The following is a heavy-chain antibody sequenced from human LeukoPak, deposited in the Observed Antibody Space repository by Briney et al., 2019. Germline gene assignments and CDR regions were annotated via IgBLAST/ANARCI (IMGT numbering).Heavy chain of an antibody. CDR1: GDSISSSSYS. V-gene: IGHV4-39*01. Sequence: SETLSLTCTVSGDSISSSSYSWGWIRQPPGKGLESIGSISYSGSTYYNPSLESRVTISIDTSKNQFSLKLSSVTAADTAVYYCARGDYSSSSQDHWGQGTLVTVSS. CDR2: ISYSGST. D-gene: IGHD6-6*01. J-gene: IGHJ4*02. CDR3: ARGDYSSSSQDH.